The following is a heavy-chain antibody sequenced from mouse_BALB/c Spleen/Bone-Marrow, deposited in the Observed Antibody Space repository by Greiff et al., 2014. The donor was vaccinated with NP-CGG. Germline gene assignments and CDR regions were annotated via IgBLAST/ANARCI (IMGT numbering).Heavy chain of an antibody. CDR3: ARDHRHDWFAY. D-gene: IGHD2-14*01. CDR2: INSNGGST. CDR1: GFTFSSYG. Sequence: EVKLMESGGGLVQPGGSLKLSCAASGFTFSSYGMSWVRQTPDKRLELVATINSNGGSTYYPDSVKGRFTISRDNAKNTLYLQMSSLKSEDTAMYYCARDHRHDWFAYWGQGTLVTVSA. J-gene: IGHJ3*01. V-gene: IGHV5-6-3*01.